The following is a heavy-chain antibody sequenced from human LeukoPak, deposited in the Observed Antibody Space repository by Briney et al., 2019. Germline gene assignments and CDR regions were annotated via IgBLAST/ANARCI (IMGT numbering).Heavy chain of an antibody. Sequence: GGSLRLSCTASGFTFDDYAMHWVRQPPGKGLEWVSGISWNSGSIGYADSVKGRFTISRDNAKNSLYLQRNSLRAEDTALYYCAKGIVGSAFDIWGQGTMVTVSS. V-gene: IGHV3-9*01. CDR3: AKGIVGSAFDI. CDR2: ISWNSGSI. D-gene: IGHD1-26*01. CDR1: GFTFDDYA. J-gene: IGHJ3*02.